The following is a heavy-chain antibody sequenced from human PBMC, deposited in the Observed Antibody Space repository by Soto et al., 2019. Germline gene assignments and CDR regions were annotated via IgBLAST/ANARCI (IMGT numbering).Heavy chain of an antibody. CDR1: GYSFTSYW. Sequence: GESLKISWKGSGYSFTSYWIRWVRQMPGKGLEWMGRIDPSDSYTNYSPSFQGHVTISADKSISTAYLQWSSLKASDTAMYYCARQPVATRRDYYYYGMDVWGQGTTVTVSS. CDR2: IDPSDSYT. D-gene: IGHD5-12*01. CDR3: ARQPVATRRDYYYYGMDV. V-gene: IGHV5-10-1*01. J-gene: IGHJ6*02.